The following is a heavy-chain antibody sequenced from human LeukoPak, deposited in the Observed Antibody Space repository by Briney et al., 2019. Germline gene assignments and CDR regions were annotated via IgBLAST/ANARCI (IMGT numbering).Heavy chain of an antibody. CDR3: ARGRVSSSSWQSVYYYYLYMDV. V-gene: IGHV4-59*01. CDR1: GDSISMYY. J-gene: IGHJ6*03. CDR2: INHTGST. D-gene: IGHD6-13*01. Sequence: PPETLSLTCSVSGDSISMYYWNWIRQSPGKGLEWIGYINHTGSTNYNPSLNSRVTISRDTSTNHFSLKLSSATAADTAVYFCARGRVSSSSWQSVYYYYLYMDVWGKGSTVTVSS.